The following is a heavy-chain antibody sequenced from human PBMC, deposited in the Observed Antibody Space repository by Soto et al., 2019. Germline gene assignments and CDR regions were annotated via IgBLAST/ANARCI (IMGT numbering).Heavy chain of an antibody. D-gene: IGHD3-10*01. CDR3: ARVPSNYYGSGTVDY. Sequence: PGGSLRLSCAASGFTFSSYAMHWVRQAPGKGLEWVAVISYDGSNKYYADSVKGRFTISRDNSKNTLYLQMNSLRAEDTAVYYCARVPSNYYGSGTVDYWGQGTLVTVSS. J-gene: IGHJ4*02. V-gene: IGHV3-30-3*01. CDR1: GFTFSSYA. CDR2: ISYDGSNK.